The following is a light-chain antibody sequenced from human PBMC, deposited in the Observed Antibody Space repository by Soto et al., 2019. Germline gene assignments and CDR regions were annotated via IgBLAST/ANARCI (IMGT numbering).Light chain of an antibody. CDR2: LNSDGSH. CDR1: SGHSNYA. Sequence: QPVLTQSPSASASLGASVKVTCTLSSGHSNYAIAWHQQQPEKGPRYLMKLNSDGSHSKGDGIPDRFSGSSSGAERYLTISSLQSEDEADYYCQTWGTGIVVFGGGTQLTVL. CDR3: QTWGTGIVV. J-gene: IGLJ2*01. V-gene: IGLV4-69*01.